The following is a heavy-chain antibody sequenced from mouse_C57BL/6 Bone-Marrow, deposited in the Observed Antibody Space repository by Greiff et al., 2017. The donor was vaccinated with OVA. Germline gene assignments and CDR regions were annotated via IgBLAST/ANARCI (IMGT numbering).Heavy chain of an antibody. CDR1: GYTFTDYY. CDR3: AREGLRLWYFDV. D-gene: IGHD2-4*01. J-gene: IGHJ1*03. V-gene: IGHV1-26*01. CDR2: INPNNGGT. Sequence: VQLQQSGPELVKPGASVKISCKASGYTFTDYYMNWVKQSHGKSLEWIGDINPNNGGTSYNQKFKGKATLTVDKSSSTAYMELRSLTSEDSAVYYCAREGLRLWYFDVWGTGTTVTVSS.